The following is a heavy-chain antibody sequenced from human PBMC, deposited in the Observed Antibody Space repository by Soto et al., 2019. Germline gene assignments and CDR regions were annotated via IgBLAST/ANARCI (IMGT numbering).Heavy chain of an antibody. V-gene: IGHV5-10-1*01. CDR2: IDPSDSYT. CDR3: ARLWNYLPDNYYYGMDV. J-gene: IGHJ6*02. Sequence: VGALKISGNGSGYSFTSYWISWVRQMPGKGLEWMGRIDPSDSYTNYSPSFQGHVTISADKSISTAYLQWSSLKASDIAMYYCARLWNYLPDNYYYGMDVWGQGTTVTVSS. CDR1: GYSFTSYW. D-gene: IGHD1-7*01.